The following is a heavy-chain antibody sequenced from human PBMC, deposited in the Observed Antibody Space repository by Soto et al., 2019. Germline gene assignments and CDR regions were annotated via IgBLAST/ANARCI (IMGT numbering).Heavy chain of an antibody. CDR1: GYTFTSYA. CDR3: ARGSWEYSSSFLDY. D-gene: IGHD6-6*01. Sequence: QVQLVQSGAEVKKPGASVKVSCEASGYTFTSYAIHWVRQAPGQRLEWMGWINAGDGNTKYSQKSQGRVTITRDTYASTAYMETSSLRSEDTIMYYCARGSWEYSSSFLDYWGQGTLVTASS. J-gene: IGHJ4*02. V-gene: IGHV1-3*01. CDR2: INAGDGNT.